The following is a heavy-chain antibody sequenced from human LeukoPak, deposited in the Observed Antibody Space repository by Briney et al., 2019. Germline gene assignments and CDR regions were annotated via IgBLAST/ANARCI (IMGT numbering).Heavy chain of an antibody. Sequence: PSETLSLTCAVYGGSFSGYYSSWIRQPPGKGLGWIGEINHSGSTNYNPSLKSRVTISVDTSKNQFSLKLSSVTAADTAVYYCARVDTEDYWGQGTLVTVSS. V-gene: IGHV4-34*01. CDR3: ARVDTEDY. D-gene: IGHD5-18*01. J-gene: IGHJ4*02. CDR1: GGSFSGYY. CDR2: INHSGST.